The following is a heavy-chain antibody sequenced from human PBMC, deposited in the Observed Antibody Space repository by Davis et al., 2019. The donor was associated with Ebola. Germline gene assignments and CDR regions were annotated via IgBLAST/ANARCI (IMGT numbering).Heavy chain of an antibody. J-gene: IGHJ4*02. CDR2: ISYDGSSK. V-gene: IGHV3-30*18. CDR1: GFTFNTYG. D-gene: IGHD3-22*01. Sequence: GESLKISCEASGFTFNTYGMHWVRQAPGEGLEWVAVISYDGSSKYYADSVKGRFTISRDNSKNTLSLQMNSLRAEDTAVYYCAKDFNYYDSSGYYNYFDYWGQGTLVTVSS. CDR3: AKDFNYYDSSGYYNYFDY.